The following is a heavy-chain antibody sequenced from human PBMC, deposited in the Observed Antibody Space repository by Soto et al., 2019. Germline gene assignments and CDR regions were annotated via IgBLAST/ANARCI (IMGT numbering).Heavy chain of an antibody. CDR1: GYTFTSYG. V-gene: IGHV1-18*01. Sequence: SLKVSCKASGYTFTSYGISWVRQAPGQGIEWMGWISAYNDNTNYAQKLQGRVTMTTDTSTSTAYMELRSLRSDDTAVYYCARDGYSSGWNNYYGMDGWGQGTTVSVTS. CDR2: ISAYNDNT. J-gene: IGHJ6*02. D-gene: IGHD6-19*01. CDR3: ARDGYSSGWNNYYGMDG.